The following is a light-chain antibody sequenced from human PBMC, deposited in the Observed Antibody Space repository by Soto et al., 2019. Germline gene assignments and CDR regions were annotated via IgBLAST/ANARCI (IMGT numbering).Light chain of an antibody. CDR3: QQSYSTPLFT. Sequence: DIQMTQSPSSLSASVGDRVTITCRASQSISNYLNWYQQKPGKAPKLLIYAASSLQSGVPSRFCGRGSGTDFTLTISSLQPEDFATYYCQQSYSTPLFTFGPGTKVDI. CDR1: QSISNY. J-gene: IGKJ3*01. V-gene: IGKV1-39*01. CDR2: AAS.